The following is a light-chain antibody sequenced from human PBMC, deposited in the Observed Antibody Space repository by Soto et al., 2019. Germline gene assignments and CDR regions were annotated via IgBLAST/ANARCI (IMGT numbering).Light chain of an antibody. V-gene: IGKV3-20*01. CDR3: QQYGNSPSFT. J-gene: IGKJ5*01. Sequence: EIVMTQSPATLSVSPGERATLSCRATQSVSSSSLAGYQQKPAQTPRLLIYGAASRATGIPDRFSGGGSGTDVTLTISRLEPEDFAVYYCQQYGNSPSFTFGQGTRLEIK. CDR2: GAA. CDR1: QSVSSSS.